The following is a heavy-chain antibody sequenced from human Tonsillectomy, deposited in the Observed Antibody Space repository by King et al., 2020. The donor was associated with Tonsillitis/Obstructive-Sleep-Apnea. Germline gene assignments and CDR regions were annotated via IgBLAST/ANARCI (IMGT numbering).Heavy chain of an antibody. J-gene: IGHJ6*03. CDR2: IFYSGST. CDR1: GGSISSYY. CDR3: ARDHCSSTSCYGNYYYMDV. D-gene: IGHD2-2*01. Sequence: QLQESGPGLVKPSENLSLTCTVAGGSISSYYWSWIRQAPVKGREWIGYIFYSGSTNYNPSRESLVTISLDTSKNQCSLKLSSVTAADTAVYYCARDHCSSTSCYGNYYYMDVWGKGTTVTVSS. V-gene: IGHV4-59*01.